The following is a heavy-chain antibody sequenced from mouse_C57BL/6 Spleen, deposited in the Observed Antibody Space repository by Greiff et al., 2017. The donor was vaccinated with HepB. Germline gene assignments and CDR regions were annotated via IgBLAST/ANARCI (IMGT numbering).Heavy chain of an antibody. CDR1: GYTFTSYW. D-gene: IGHD1-1*01. J-gene: IGHJ1*03. CDR3: ARMRISTTVEDWYFDV. CDR2: IHPNSGST. V-gene: IGHV1-64*01. Sequence: QVQLQQPGAELVKPGASVKLSCKASGYTFTSYWMHWVKQRPGQGLEWIGMIHPNSGSTNYNEKFKSKATLTVDKSSSTAYMQLSSLTSEDSAVYYCARMRISTTVEDWYFDVWGTGTTVTVSS.